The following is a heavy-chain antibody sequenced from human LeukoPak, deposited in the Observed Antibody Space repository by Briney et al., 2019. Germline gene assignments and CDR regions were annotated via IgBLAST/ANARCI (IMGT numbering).Heavy chain of an antibody. V-gene: IGHV3-30-3*01. J-gene: IGHJ4*02. D-gene: IGHD1-26*01. CDR1: GFTFSSYA. CDR3: ARSSPGYSGY. Sequence: GGSLRLSCAASGFTFSSYAMHWVRQAPGKGLEWVAVISYDGSNKYYADSVKGRFTISRDNSKNTLYLQMSSLRAEDTAVYYCARSSPGYSGYWGQGTLVTVSS. CDR2: ISYDGSNK.